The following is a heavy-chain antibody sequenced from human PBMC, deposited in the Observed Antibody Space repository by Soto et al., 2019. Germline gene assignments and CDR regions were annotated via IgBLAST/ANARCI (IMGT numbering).Heavy chain of an antibody. CDR2: IYYSGST. V-gene: IGHV4-39*01. J-gene: IGHJ5*02. Sequence: QLQLQESGPGLVKPSETLSLTCTVSGGSISSSSYYWGWIRQPPGKGLEWIGSIYYSGSTYYNPSLKSRVTISVDTSKNQFSLKLSSVTAADTAVYYCARHGSTTPGNWFDPWGQGTLVTVSS. CDR3: ARHGSTTPGNWFDP. CDR1: GGSISSSSYY. D-gene: IGHD2-2*01.